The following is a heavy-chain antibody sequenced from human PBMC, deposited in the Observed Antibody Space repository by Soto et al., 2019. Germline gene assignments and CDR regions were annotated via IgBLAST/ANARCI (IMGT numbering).Heavy chain of an antibody. CDR3: ARDSMVRGAYDG. D-gene: IGHD3-10*01. CDR2: ISGYNGNT. Sequence: ASVKVSCKASGYTFTSYGISWVRQAPGQGLEWMGWISGYNGNTDYAQKLQGRVTMTTDTSTSTAYMELRSLRSDDTAVYYCARDSMVRGAYDGWGQGTTVTVSS. V-gene: IGHV1-18*01. J-gene: IGHJ6*02. CDR1: GYTFTSYG.